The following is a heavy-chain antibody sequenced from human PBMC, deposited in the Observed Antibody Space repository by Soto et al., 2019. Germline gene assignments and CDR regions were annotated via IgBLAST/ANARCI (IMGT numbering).Heavy chain of an antibody. J-gene: IGHJ6*02. V-gene: IGHV1-3*05. D-gene: IGHD5-18*01. CDR3: AREGYSCEGMDV. CDR1: GYTFTSYA. CDR2: ITAGNGET. Sequence: QVQLVQSGAEEKKPGASVKVSCKASGYTFTSYAMHWVRQAPGQRLEWMGWITAGNGETKYSQRFQGRVTIPRYRAASTAYMELSSLRSEDTAVYYCAREGYSCEGMDVWGQGATVTVSS.